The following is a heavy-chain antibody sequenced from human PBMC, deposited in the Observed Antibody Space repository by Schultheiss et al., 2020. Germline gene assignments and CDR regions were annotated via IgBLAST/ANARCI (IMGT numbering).Heavy chain of an antibody. Sequence: ASVKVSCKASGYTFTGYYMHWVRQAPGQGLEWMGWINPNSGGTNYAQKFQGRVTMTRDTSTSTVYMELSSLRSEDTAVYYCARGVDTIGFDYWGQGTLVTVSS. D-gene: IGHD3-9*01. V-gene: IGHV1-2*02. CDR2: INPNSGGT. J-gene: IGHJ4*02. CDR3: ARGVDTIGFDY. CDR1: GYTFTGYY.